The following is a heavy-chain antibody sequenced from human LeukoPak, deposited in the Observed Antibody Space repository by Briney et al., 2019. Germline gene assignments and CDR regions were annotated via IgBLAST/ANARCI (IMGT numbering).Heavy chain of an antibody. J-gene: IGHJ4*02. CDR3: ARAHDQGLMDY. Sequence: SETLSLTCTVSGYSISSGYYWGWIRPPPGKGLEWIGSIYHSGSTYYNPSLKSRVTISVDTSKNQFSLKLSSVTAADTAVYYCARAHDQGLMDYWGQGTLVIVSS. CDR1: GYSISSGYY. V-gene: IGHV4-38-2*02. CDR2: IYHSGST.